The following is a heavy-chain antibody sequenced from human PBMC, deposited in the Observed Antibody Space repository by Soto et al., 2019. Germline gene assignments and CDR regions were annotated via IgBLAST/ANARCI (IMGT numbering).Heavy chain of an antibody. CDR3: ARWSHWNPLYYSGMDV. J-gene: IGHJ6*02. Sequence: QVQLVQSGAELKKPGSSVKVSCEASGGTFGNFTISWVRQAPGQGLEWMGGIIPLFQTANYALKFQGRVKITADESTSTAYMELNSLRSEDTAVYYCARWSHWNPLYYSGMDVWGQGTTVIVSS. CDR2: IIPLFQTA. V-gene: IGHV1-69*01. CDR1: GGTFGNFT. D-gene: IGHD1-1*01.